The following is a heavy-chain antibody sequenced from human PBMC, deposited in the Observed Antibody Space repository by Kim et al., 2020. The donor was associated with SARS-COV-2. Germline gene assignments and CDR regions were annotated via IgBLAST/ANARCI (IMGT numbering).Heavy chain of an antibody. CDR2: ISYDGSNK. V-gene: IGHV3-30-3*01. D-gene: IGHD3-22*01. CDR3: ARGPYYYDSSGYSPLDY. CDR1: GFTFSSYA. Sequence: GGSLRLSCAASGFTFSSYAMHWVRQAPGKGLEWVAVISYDGSNKYYADSVKGRFTISRDNSKNTLYLQMNSLRAEDTAVYYCARGPYYYDSSGYSPLDYWGQGTLVTVSS. J-gene: IGHJ4*02.